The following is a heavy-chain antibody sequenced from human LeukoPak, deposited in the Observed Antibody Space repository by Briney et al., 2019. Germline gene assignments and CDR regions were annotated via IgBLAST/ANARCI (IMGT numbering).Heavy chain of an antibody. J-gene: IGHJ5*02. D-gene: IGHD3-10*01. CDR2: INHSGST. CDR1: GGSLSGYY. Sequence: SETLSLTCAVYGGSLSGYYWSWIRQPPGKGLEWIGEINHSGSTNYNPSLTSRVTISVDTSKNQVSLKLTSVTAADTAVYYCARGRLYGSAPIGDAWGQGTLVTVSS. CDR3: ARGRLYGSAPIGDA. V-gene: IGHV4-34*01.